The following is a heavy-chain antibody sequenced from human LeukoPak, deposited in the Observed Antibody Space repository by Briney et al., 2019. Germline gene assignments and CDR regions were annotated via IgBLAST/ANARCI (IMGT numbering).Heavy chain of an antibody. CDR3: ARDSRGGGPDFDY. V-gene: IGHV4-31*03. CDR2: IYYSGST. J-gene: IGHJ4*02. Sequence: SETLSLTCTVSGGSISSGGYYWSWIRQHPGKGLEWIGYIYYSGSTYYNPSLKSRVTISIDTSRNQFSLKLNSVTAADTAVYYCARDSRGGGPDFDYWGQGTLVTVSS. CDR1: GGSISSGGYY. D-gene: IGHD3-16*01.